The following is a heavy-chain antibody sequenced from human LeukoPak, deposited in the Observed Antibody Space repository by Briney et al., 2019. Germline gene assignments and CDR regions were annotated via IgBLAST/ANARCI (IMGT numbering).Heavy chain of an antibody. Sequence: ASVTVSCKASGYTFTSYDINWVRQATGQGLEWMGWMNPNSGSTGSAQKFQGRVTITRNTSISTAYMELSGLRSEDTAVYYCARGRSTGYPYYFEYWGQGTLVTVSS. V-gene: IGHV1-8*03. CDR2: MNPNSGST. CDR1: GYTFTSYD. CDR3: ARGRSTGYPYYFEY. J-gene: IGHJ4*02. D-gene: IGHD5-12*01.